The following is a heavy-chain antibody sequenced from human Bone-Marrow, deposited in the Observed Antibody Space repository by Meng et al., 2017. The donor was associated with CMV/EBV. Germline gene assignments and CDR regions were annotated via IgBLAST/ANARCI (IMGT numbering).Heavy chain of an antibody. CDR2: ISSSGSTI. J-gene: IGHJ6*02. D-gene: IGHD2-2*01. CDR3: ARDRIVVVPAADHYYYYGMDV. V-gene: IGHV3-48*03. Sequence: GGSLRLSCAASGFTFSSYEMNWVRQAPGKGLEWVSYISSSGSTIYYADSVKGRFTISRDNAKNSLYLQMNSLRAEDTAVYYCARDRIVVVPAADHYYYYGMDVWGRGTTVTVSS. CDR1: GFTFSSYE.